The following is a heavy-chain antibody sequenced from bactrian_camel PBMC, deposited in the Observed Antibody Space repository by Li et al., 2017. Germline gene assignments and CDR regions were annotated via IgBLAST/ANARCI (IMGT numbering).Heavy chain of an antibody. V-gene: IGHV3S1*01. CDR2: SYPGAGVL. D-gene: IGHD1*01. CDR3: VAARYRKKVTDLDRYREV. J-gene: IGHJ2*01. CDR1: ETGYVTTG. Sequence: HVQLVESGGGSVQAGGSLRLSCTLSETGYVTTGCMGWVRQAPGKGREGVAASYPGAGVLDYSDSVKGRFAISRDDAGGALYLQMNNVEPEDSAMYYCVAARYRKKVTDLDRYREVSGPGTQVTVS.